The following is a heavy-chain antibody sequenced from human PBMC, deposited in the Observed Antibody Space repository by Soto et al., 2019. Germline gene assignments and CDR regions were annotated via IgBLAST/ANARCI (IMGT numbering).Heavy chain of an antibody. V-gene: IGHV3-48*01. CDR3: AREASYDILTGRPLPYYGMDV. CDR2: ISSSSSTI. CDR1: GFTFSSYS. J-gene: IGHJ6*02. D-gene: IGHD3-9*01. Sequence: GGSLRLSCAASGFTFSSYSMNWVRQAPGKGLEWVSYISSSSSTIYYADSVKGRFTISRDNAKNSLYLQMNSLRAEDTAVYYCAREASYDILTGRPLPYYGMDVWGQGTTVTVSS.